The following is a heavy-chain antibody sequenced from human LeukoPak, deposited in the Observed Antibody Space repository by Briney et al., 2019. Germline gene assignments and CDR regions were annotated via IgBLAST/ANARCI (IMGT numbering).Heavy chain of an antibody. CDR3: ARGWASSWYYFDF. CDR1: GGSMRDYY. J-gene: IGHJ4*02. V-gene: IGHV4-59*01. D-gene: IGHD2-2*01. CDR2: TYDSGSS. Sequence: SETLSLTCAVSGGSMRDYYWSWIRQPPGKGLEWIGYTYDSGSSSYNPSLRSRVSISIDTSKNQFSLNLSSVTAADTAVYYCARGWASSWYYFDFWGQGTLVTVSS.